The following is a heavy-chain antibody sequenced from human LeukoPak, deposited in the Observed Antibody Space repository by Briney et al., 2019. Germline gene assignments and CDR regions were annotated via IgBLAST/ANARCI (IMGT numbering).Heavy chain of an antibody. CDR3: AKAPVPIIATNWFDP. D-gene: IGHD1-26*01. CDR1: GFTFSSYA. CDR2: IRSSGGST. V-gene: IGHV3-23*01. J-gene: IGHJ5*02. Sequence: GGSLRLSCAASGFTFSSYAMSWVRQAPGEGLEWVSTIRSSGGSTYYADSVKGRFTISRDNSKNTLYLQMNSLRAEYTAVYYCAKAPVPIIATNWFDPWGQGTLVTVSS.